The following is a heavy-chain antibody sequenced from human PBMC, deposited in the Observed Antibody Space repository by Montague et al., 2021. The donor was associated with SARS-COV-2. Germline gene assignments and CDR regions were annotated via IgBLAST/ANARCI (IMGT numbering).Heavy chain of an antibody. D-gene: IGHD2-15*01. Sequence: SETLSLTCTVSGGSISSYYWSWIRQPPGKGLEWIGYIYYSGSTNYNPSLTLRVTISVDTSKNQFSLTLSTVTDADTAVSDCARRSLGYGSGGSCYSAFDPWGQGTLVTVSS. CDR2: IYYSGST. V-gene: IGHV4-59*01. J-gene: IGHJ5*02. CDR1: GGSISSYY. CDR3: ARRSLGYGSGGSCYSAFDP.